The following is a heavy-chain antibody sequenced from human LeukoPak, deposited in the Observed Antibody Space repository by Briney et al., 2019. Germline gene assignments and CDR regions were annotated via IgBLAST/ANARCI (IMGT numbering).Heavy chain of an antibody. J-gene: IGHJ4*02. CDR2: ISGSGDGT. V-gene: IGHV3-23*01. CDR1: GFTFSSYA. Sequence: GGSLRLSCAASGFTFSSYAMSWVRQAPGEGLEWVSAISGSGDGTYYADSVKGLCTISRDNSKNTLYLQMNSLRADDTAVYYCAKHSGSYSMDYWGQGTLVTVSS. D-gene: IGHD1-26*01. CDR3: AKHSGSYSMDY.